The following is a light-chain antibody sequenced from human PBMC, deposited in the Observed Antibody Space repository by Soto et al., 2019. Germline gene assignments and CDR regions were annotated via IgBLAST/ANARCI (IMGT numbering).Light chain of an antibody. J-gene: IGKJ1*01. Sequence: DIVMTQSPLSLPVTPGEPASISCRSSQSLLHSNGYNYLHWYLQKPGQSPQLLIYLGSNRASGVXTXXSASGSGTDFTLKIRRVEAEDVGVYYCMQALQSPPTFGQGTKV. CDR1: QSLLHSNGYNY. CDR2: LGS. V-gene: IGKV2-28*01. CDR3: MQALQSPPT.